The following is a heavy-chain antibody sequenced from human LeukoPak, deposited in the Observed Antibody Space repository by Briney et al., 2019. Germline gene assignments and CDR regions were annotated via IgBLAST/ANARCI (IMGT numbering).Heavy chain of an antibody. CDR3: ARGSGSYAKTDY. D-gene: IGHD3-10*01. V-gene: IGHV5-51*01. Sequence: PGESLKISCKGSGYTFSSYWIGWVRQTPGKGLEWMGIIHPGDSNTRYSPSFKGQVTMSAGRSTSAAYLQWSSLKASDSAMYFCARGSGSYAKTDYWGQGTLVTVSS. CDR2: IHPGDSNT. J-gene: IGHJ4*02. CDR1: GYTFSSYW.